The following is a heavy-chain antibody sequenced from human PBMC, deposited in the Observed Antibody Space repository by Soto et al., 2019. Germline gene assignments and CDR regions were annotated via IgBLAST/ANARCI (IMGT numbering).Heavy chain of an antibody. Sequence: LTCTVSGGSISSGDYYWSWIRQPPGKGLEWIGYIYYSGSTYYNPSLKSRVTISVDTSKNQFSLKLSSVTAADTAVYYCASLISVTAIFDYWGQGTLVTVSS. CDR2: IYYSGST. J-gene: IGHJ4*02. V-gene: IGHV4-30-4*01. CDR3: ASLISVTAIFDY. D-gene: IGHD2-21*02. CDR1: GGSISSGDYY.